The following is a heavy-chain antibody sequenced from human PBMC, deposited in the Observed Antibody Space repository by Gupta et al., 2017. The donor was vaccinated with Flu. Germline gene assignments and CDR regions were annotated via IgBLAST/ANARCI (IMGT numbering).Heavy chain of an antibody. CDR3: ARAYMYSSSWFPIGGDGMDV. J-gene: IGHJ6*02. CDR2: ISAYNGNT. Sequence: QVQLVQSGAEVKKPGASVKVSCKASGYTFTSYGISWVRQAPGQGLEWMGWISAYNGNTNYAQKLQGRVTMTTDTSTSTAYMELRSLRSDDTAVYYCARAYMYSSSWFPIGGDGMDVWGQGTTVTVSS. D-gene: IGHD6-13*01. V-gene: IGHV1-18*01. CDR1: GYTFTSYG.